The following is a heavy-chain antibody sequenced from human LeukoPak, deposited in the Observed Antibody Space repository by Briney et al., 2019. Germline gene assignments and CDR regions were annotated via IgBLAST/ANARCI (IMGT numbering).Heavy chain of an antibody. V-gene: IGHV3-9*01. CDR3: AKGVGGSGSSYKGGNWFDP. CDR2: ISWNSGSI. J-gene: IGHJ5*02. CDR1: GFTFDDYA. D-gene: IGHD3-10*01. Sequence: GGSLRLSCAASGFTFDDYAMHWVRQAPGKGLEWVSCISWNSGSIGYADSVKGRFTISRDNAKNSLYLQMNSLRAEDTALYYCAKGVGGSGSSYKGGNWFDPWGQGTLVTVSS.